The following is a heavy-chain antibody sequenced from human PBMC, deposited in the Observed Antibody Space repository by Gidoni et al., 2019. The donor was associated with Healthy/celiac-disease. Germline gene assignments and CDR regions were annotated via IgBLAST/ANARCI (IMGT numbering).Heavy chain of an antibody. CDR3: ARAMVKQQLPDY. J-gene: IGHJ4*02. CDR2: ISSSSSYI. D-gene: IGHD6-13*01. V-gene: IGHV3-21*01. CDR1: GFTFSSYS. Sequence: EVQLVESGGGLVKPGGSLRLSCAASGFTFSSYSMNWVRQAPGKGLEWVSSISSSSSYIYYADSVKGRFTISRDNAKNSLYLQMNSLRAEDTAVYYCARAMVKQQLPDYWGQGTLVTVSS.